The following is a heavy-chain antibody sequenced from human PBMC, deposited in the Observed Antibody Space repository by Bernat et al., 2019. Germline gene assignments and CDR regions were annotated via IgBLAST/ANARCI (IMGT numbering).Heavy chain of an antibody. CDR1: GFTFSDYY. V-gene: IGHV3-11*05. J-gene: IGHJ5*02. D-gene: IGHD3-10*01. CDR2: ISSSSSYT. Sequence: QVQLVESGGGLVKPGGSLRLSCAASGFTFSDYYMSWIRQAPGKGLEWVSYISSSSSYTNYADSVKGRFTISRDNAKNSLYLQMNSLRAEDTAVYYCARYYGSGSYYNSNGNWFDPWGQGTPVTVSS. CDR3: ARYYGSGSYYNSNGNWFDP.